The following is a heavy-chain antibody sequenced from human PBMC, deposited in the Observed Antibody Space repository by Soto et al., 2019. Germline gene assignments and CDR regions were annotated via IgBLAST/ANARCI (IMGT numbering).Heavy chain of an antibody. CDR3: AKGEQLVAGYYYGMDV. CDR1: GFTFSSYG. J-gene: IGHJ6*02. D-gene: IGHD6-6*01. CDR2: ISYDGSNK. Sequence: QVQLVESGGGVVQPGRSLRLSCAASGFTFSSYGMHWVRQAPGKGLEWVAVISYDGSNKYYADSVKGQFTISRDNSKNTLYLQMNSLRAEDTAVYYCAKGEQLVAGYYYGMDVWGQGTTVTVSS. V-gene: IGHV3-30*18.